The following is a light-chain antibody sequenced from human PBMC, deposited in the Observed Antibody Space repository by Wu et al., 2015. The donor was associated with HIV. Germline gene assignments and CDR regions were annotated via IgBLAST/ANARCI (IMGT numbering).Light chain of an antibody. CDR1: QSVSSSY. J-gene: IGKJ4*01. V-gene: IGKV3-20*01. CDR3: QQYGNSPPVT. CDR2: GAS. Sequence: EIVLTQSPGTLSLSPGERGTLSCRASQSVSSSYLAWFQQKPGQAPRLLIYGASIRATGVPDRFSGSGSGTDFTLTISRLEPEDFAVSYCQQYGNSPPVTFGGGTTVEVE.